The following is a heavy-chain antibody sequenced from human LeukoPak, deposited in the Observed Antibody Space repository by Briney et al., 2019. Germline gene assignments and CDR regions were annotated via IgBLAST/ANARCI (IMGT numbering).Heavy chain of an antibody. D-gene: IGHD4-17*01. Sequence: GGSLRLSCAASGFTFSSYGMHWVRQAPGKGLEWVAVIWYDGSNKYYADSVKGRFTISRDNSKNTLYLQMNSLRAEDTAVYYCAKDARLYGDHVPYFDYWGQGTLVTVSS. V-gene: IGHV3-33*06. J-gene: IGHJ4*02. CDR3: AKDARLYGDHVPYFDY. CDR1: GFTFSSYG. CDR2: IWYDGSNK.